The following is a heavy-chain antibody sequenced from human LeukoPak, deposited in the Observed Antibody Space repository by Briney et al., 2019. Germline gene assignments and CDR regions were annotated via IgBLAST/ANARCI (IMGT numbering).Heavy chain of an antibody. CDR3: ARHELVVVTAFDY. D-gene: IGHD2-21*02. CDR2: IYYSGST. CDR1: GGSISSYY. J-gene: IGHJ4*02. Sequence: SETLSLTCTVSGGSISSYYWSWIRQPPGKGLEWIGYIYYSGSTNYNPSLKSRVTISVDTSKNQFSLKLSSVTAADTAVYYCARHELVVVTAFDYWGQGTLVTVSS. V-gene: IGHV4-59*08.